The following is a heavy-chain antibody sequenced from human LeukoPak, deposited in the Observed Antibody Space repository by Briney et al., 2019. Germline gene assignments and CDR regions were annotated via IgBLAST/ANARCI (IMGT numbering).Heavy chain of an antibody. Sequence: GGSLRLSCAASGFTFSSYGMHWVRQAPGKGLEWVAVISYDGSNKYYADSMKGRFTISRDNSKNTLYLQMNSLRAEDTAVYYCAKGDIVVVVAATLDYWGQGTLVTVSS. D-gene: IGHD2-15*01. CDR1: GFTFSSYG. J-gene: IGHJ4*02. CDR3: AKGDIVVVVAATLDY. CDR2: ISYDGSNK. V-gene: IGHV3-30*18.